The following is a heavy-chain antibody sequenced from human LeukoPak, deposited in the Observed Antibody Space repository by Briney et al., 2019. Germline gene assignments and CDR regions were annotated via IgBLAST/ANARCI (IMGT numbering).Heavy chain of an antibody. CDR2: ISGSGGST. V-gene: IGHV3-23*01. D-gene: IGHD5-18*01. J-gene: IGHJ4*02. Sequence: GGSLRLSCVASGFTFSNYAMSWVRQAPGKGLEWVSGISGSGGSTYYADSVKGRFTISRDNSKNTLSLQMNSLRADDTAVYYCAKDGYSYGYGPPYYFDYWGQGTLVTVSS. CDR1: GFTFSNYA. CDR3: AKDGYSYGYGPPYYFDY.